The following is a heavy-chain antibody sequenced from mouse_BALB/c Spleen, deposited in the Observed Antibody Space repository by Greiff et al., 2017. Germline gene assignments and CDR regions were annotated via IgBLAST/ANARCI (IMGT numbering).Heavy chain of an antibody. J-gene: IGHJ3*01. Sequence: EVMLVESGGGLVKPGGSLKLSCAASGFTFSSYGMSWVRQTPDKRLELVATINSNGGSTYYPDSVKGRFTITRDNAKNTLYLQMSSLKSEDTAMYYCARDENYGNPRGFAYWGQGTLVTVSA. V-gene: IGHV5-6-3*01. D-gene: IGHD2-1*01. CDR2: INSNGGST. CDR3: ARDENYGNPRGFAY. CDR1: GFTFSSYG.